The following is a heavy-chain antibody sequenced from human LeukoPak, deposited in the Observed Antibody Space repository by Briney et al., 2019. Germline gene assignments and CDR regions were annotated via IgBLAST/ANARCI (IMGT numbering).Heavy chain of an antibody. Sequence: ASVKVSCKASGYTLTSYYMYWVRQAPGQGLEWMGIINPSGGSTNNAQKFQGRVTMTRDTSTSTVYMELSSLRSEDTAVYYCARGVADRHGYNYNYFDYWGQGTLVTVSS. CDR1: GYTLTSYY. V-gene: IGHV1-46*01. CDR3: ARGVADRHGYNYNYFDY. J-gene: IGHJ4*02. CDR2: INPSGGST. D-gene: IGHD5-24*01.